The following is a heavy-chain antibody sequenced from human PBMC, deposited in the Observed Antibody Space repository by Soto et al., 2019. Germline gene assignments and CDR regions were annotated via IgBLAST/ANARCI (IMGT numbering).Heavy chain of an antibody. J-gene: IGHJ6*02. V-gene: IGHV4-61*08. Sequence: ETLSLTCSVSGDSINNGAYYWNWIRQHPDKRLEWIGYIYYSGSTNYNPSLKSRVTISVDTSKNQFSLKLSSVTAADTAVYYCARITVDTGISYCGGDCYEYYYGMDVWGQG. CDR3: ARITVDTGISYCGGDCYEYYYGMDV. D-gene: IGHD2-21*02. CDR1: GDSINNGAYY. CDR2: IYYSGST.